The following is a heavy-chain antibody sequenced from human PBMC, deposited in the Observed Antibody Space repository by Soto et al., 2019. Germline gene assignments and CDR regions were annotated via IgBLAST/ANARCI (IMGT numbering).Heavy chain of an antibody. D-gene: IGHD4-4*01. V-gene: IGHV3-48*02. Sequence: GGSLRLSCASSGFTFSSYSMNLVRQAPEKGLEWVSYISSSSSTIYYADSVKGRFTISRGNAKNSLHLQMNSLRDEDTAVYYCARDGSVTTYYYYYGMDVWGQGTTVTVS. J-gene: IGHJ6*02. CDR2: ISSSSSTI. CDR3: ARDGSVTTYYYYYGMDV. CDR1: GFTFSSYS.